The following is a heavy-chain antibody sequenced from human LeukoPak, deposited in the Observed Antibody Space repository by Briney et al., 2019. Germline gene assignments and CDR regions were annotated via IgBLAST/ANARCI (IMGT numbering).Heavy chain of an antibody. Sequence: PGGSLRLSCAASGFTFSSYSVNWVRQAPGKGLEWVSSISSSSSYIYYADSVKGRFTISRDDAKNSLYLQMNSLRAEDAAVYYCARDRGADDAFDIWGQGTMVTVSS. CDR3: ARDRGADDAFDI. D-gene: IGHD1-26*01. CDR2: ISSSSSYI. V-gene: IGHV3-21*01. J-gene: IGHJ3*02. CDR1: GFTFSSYS.